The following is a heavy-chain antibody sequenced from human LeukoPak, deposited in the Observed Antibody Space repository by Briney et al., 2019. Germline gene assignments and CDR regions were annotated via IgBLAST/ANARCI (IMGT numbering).Heavy chain of an antibody. D-gene: IGHD1-26*01. J-gene: IGHJ6*03. Sequence: PGGSLRLSCAASGFTFSSYAMSWVRQAPGKGLEWVSAISGSGGSTYYADSVKGRFTISRDNSKNTLYLQMNSLRAEDTAVYYCARGELYYYYYMDVWGKGTTVTVSS. V-gene: IGHV3-23*01. CDR2: ISGSGGST. CDR1: GFTFSSYA. CDR3: ARGELYYYYYMDV.